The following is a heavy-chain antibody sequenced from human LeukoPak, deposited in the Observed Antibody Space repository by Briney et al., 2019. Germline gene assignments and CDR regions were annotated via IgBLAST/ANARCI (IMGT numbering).Heavy chain of an antibody. CDR3: ARGTGYSSGWLFDY. Sequence: ASVKVSCKASGYTFTGYYMHWVRQAPGQGLEWMGWINPNSGVTNYAQKFQGRATMTRDTSISTAYMELSRLRSDDTAVFYCARGTGYSSGWLFDYWGQGTLVTVSS. D-gene: IGHD6-19*01. V-gene: IGHV1-2*02. CDR2: INPNSGVT. J-gene: IGHJ4*02. CDR1: GYTFTGYY.